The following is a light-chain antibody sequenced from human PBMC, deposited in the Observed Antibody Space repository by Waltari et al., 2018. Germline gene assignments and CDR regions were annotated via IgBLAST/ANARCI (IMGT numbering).Light chain of an antibody. Sequence: DIQMTQIPSPLSASVGDRVTITCRPTLAISNSLPWYQQNPGKAPKLLLYAASKLESGVTARFSGSRSGTDYTLTISSLQPEDFATDYCQQYYTTPSITFGQGTRVEIK. CDR2: AAS. V-gene: IGKV1-NL1*01. J-gene: IGKJ5*01. CDR3: QQYYTTPSIT. CDR1: LAISNS.